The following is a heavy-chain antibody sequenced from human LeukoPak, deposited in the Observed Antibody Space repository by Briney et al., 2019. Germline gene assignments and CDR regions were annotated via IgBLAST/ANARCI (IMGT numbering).Heavy chain of an antibody. CDR1: GDSISSYY. J-gene: IGHJ4*02. D-gene: IGHD6-13*01. Sequence: SETLSLTCTVSGDSISSYYWSWLRQPPGKGLEWLGNIFYSGSPNYNPSLKSRVTTSFDTSKNQFSLKLIFVTAADTAVYYCARVGHIVAAGTYDYWGQGTLVTVSS. V-gene: IGHV4-59*12. CDR2: IFYSGSP. CDR3: ARVGHIVAAGTYDY.